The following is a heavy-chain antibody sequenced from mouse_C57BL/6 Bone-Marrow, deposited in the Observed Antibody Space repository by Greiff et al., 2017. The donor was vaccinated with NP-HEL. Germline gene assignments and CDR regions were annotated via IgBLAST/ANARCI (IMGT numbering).Heavy chain of an antibody. D-gene: IGHD1-1*01. CDR2: INPYNGGT. CDR3: ARLAFITTVVEKVYWYFDV. V-gene: IGHV1-19*01. CDR1: GYTFTDYY. J-gene: IGHJ1*03. Sequence: VQLQQSGPVLVKPGASVKMSCKASGYTFTDYYMNWVKQSHGKSLEWIGVINPYNGGTSYNQKFKGKATLTVDKSSSTAYMELNSLTSEDSAVYYCARLAFITTVVEKVYWYFDVWGTGTTVTVSS.